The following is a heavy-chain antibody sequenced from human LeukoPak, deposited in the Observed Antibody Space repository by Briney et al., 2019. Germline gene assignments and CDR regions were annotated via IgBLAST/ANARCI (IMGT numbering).Heavy chain of an antibody. CDR2: ISWNSGSI. D-gene: IGHD7-27*01. CDR1: GFTFDDYA. J-gene: IGHJ4*02. V-gene: IGHV3-9*01. CDR3: ARGGRTGDLDY. Sequence: GGSLRLSCAASGFTFDDYAMHWVRQAPGKGLEWVSGISWNSGSIGYADSVKGRFTISRDNAKNSLYLQMNSLRAEDTAVYYCARGGRTGDLDYWGQGTLVTVSS.